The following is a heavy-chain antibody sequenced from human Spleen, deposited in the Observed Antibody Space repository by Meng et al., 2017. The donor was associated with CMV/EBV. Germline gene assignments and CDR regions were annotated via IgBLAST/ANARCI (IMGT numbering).Heavy chain of an antibody. CDR2: INHSGST. CDR1: GESFSGYY. D-gene: IGHD2-21*01. Sequence: TCAVYGESFSGYYWSWIRQPPGKGLEWIGEINHSGSTNYNPSLKSRVTILVDTSKSQFSLKLNSVNAADTAVYYCARGSQKHNWFDPWGQGTLVTVSS. CDR3: ARGSQKHNWFDP. J-gene: IGHJ5*02. V-gene: IGHV4-34*01.